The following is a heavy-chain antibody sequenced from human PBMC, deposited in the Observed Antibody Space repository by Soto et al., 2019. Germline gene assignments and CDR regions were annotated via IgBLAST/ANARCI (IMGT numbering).Heavy chain of an antibody. CDR1: GGTFSSYA. V-gene: IGHV1-69*01. CDR3: ASAQSSTIFGANYYYYGMDV. Sequence: QVQLVQSGAEVKKPGSSVKVSCKASGGTFSSYAISWVRQAPGQGLEWMGGIIPIFGTANYAQKFQGRVTITADESTSTAYMELSSLRSEETAVYYCASAQSSTIFGANYYYYGMDVWGQGTTVTVSS. D-gene: IGHD3-3*01. J-gene: IGHJ6*02. CDR2: IIPIFGTA.